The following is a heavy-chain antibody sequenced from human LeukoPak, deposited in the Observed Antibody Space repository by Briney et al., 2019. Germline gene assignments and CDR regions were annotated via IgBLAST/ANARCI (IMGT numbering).Heavy chain of an antibody. D-gene: IGHD3-10*01. J-gene: IGHJ6*03. V-gene: IGHV3-7*01. CDR3: ARDPAVRGVITGYYYYYYMEV. Sequence: GGSLRLACAASGFTFSSYWMSWVRQAPGKGLEWVANIKQDGSEKYYVDSVKGRFTISRDNAKNSLYLQMNSLRAEDTAVYYCARDPAVRGVITGYYYYYYMEVWGKGPTVTVSS. CDR1: GFTFSSYW. CDR2: IKQDGSEK.